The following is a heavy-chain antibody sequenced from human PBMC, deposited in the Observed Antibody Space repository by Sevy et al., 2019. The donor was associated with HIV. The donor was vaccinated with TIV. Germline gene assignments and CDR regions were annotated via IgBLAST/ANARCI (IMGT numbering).Heavy chain of an antibody. CDR3: AITTSYYYDSTIGAFDI. Sequence: GGSLRLSCTPSGFTFGDYAMSWFRQAPGKGLEWVGFIRSKAYGGTTEYAASVKGRFTISRDDSKSIAYLQMNSLKTEDTAVYYCAITTSYYYDSTIGAFDIWGQGTMVTVSS. CDR1: GFTFGDYA. J-gene: IGHJ3*02. D-gene: IGHD3-22*01. CDR2: IRSKAYGGTT. V-gene: IGHV3-49*03.